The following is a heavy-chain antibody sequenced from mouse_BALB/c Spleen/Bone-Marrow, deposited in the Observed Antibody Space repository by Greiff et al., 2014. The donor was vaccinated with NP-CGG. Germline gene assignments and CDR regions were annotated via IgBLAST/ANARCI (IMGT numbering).Heavy chain of an antibody. V-gene: IGHV5-6-5*01. CDR2: ISSGGST. CDR3: ARRKTTIQDAFYWYFDV. D-gene: IGHD2-12*01. Sequence: VQLVESGGGLVKPGGSLKLSCAASGFTFSGYAMSWVRQTPEKRLEWVASISSGGSTFYSDSVMGRFTISRDNARNILYLQMSSLRSEDAAMYCCARRKTTIQDAFYWYFDVWGAGTTVTVSS. CDR1: GFTFSGYA. J-gene: IGHJ1*01.